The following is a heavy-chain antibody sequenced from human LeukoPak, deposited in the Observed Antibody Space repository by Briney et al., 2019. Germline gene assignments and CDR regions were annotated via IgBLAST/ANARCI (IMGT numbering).Heavy chain of an antibody. CDR2: ISGSGGST. CDR1: GFTFSNYA. V-gene: IGHV3-23*01. D-gene: IGHD6-19*01. Sequence: GGSLRLSCAASGFTFSNYAMSWVRQAPGKGLEWVSAISGSGGSTYYADSVKGRFTISRDNSHNTLYLQMNSLRAEDTAVYYCAKDPRPIAVAGVAYWEQGNLVTVSS. J-gene: IGHJ4*02. CDR3: AKDPRPIAVAGVAY.